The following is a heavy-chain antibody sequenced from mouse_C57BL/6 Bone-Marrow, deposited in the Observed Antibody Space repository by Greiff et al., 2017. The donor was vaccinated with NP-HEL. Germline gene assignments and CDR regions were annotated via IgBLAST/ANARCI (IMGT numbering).Heavy chain of an antibody. Sequence: EVMLVESGGGLVKPGGSLKLSCAASGFTFTSYAMSWVRQTPEKRLEWVATISDGGSYTYYPDNVKGRFTISRDNAKNNLYLHMSHLKSEDTAMYYCARRYEYYYAMDYWGQGTSVTVSS. D-gene: IGHD2-3*01. CDR2: ISDGGSYT. J-gene: IGHJ4*01. CDR3: ARRYEYYYAMDY. CDR1: GFTFTSYA. V-gene: IGHV5-4*03.